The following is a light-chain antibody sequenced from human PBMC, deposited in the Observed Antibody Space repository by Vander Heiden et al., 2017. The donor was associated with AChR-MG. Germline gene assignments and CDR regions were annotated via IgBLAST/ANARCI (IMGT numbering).Light chain of an antibody. CDR2: GAS. Sequence: EIVLTQSPGTLSLSPGERATLSCRASQSVSSSYLAWYQQKPGQAPRLLIYGASSRATGIPDRFSGSGSGTDFTLTISRLEPEDFAVYYCQQYGSPITFGQRTRLEIK. J-gene: IGKJ5*01. CDR1: QSVSSSY. CDR3: QQYGSPIT. V-gene: IGKV3-20*01.